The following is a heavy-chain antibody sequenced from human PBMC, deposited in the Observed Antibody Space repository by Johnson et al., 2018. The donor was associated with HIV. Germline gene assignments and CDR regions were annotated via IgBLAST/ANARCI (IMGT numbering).Heavy chain of an antibody. D-gene: IGHD4/OR15-4a*01. J-gene: IGHJ3*02. Sequence: VQLVESGGGVVQPGRSLRLSCAASGFTFRSYAIHWVRQAPGKGLEWVALTSYDGSNKYYADSGKGRFTISRDNSKNTLYLQMNSLRAEDTAVYYCARGDYVYIDYSAFDIWGQGTMVTVSS. V-gene: IGHV3-30-3*01. CDR1: GFTFRSYA. CDR3: ARGDYVYIDYSAFDI. CDR2: TSYDGSNK.